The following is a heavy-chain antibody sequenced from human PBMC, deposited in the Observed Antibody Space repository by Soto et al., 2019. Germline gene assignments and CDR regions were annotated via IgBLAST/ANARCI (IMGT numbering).Heavy chain of an antibody. CDR1: GGSIIPFY. Sequence: PSETLSLTCTVSGGSIIPFYWIFFRHPPGKGLEWIGYLYYSGNTNYNPSLKSRVTISVDASKNQVSLRLTSVTAADTAVYYCARVGGVAARTFDYWGQGTVVTVSS. D-gene: IGHD2-15*01. J-gene: IGHJ4*02. V-gene: IGHV4-59*01. CDR2: LYYSGNT. CDR3: ARVGGVAARTFDY.